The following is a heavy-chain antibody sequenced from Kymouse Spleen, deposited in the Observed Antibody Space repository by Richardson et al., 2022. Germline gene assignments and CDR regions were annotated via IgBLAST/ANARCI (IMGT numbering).Heavy chain of an antibody. D-gene: IGHD4-17*01,IGHD4-23*01. CDR3: ARWLYGYYGMDV. Sequence: QVQLQQWGAGLLKPSETLSLTCAVYGGSFSGYYWSWIRQPPGKGLEWIGEINHSGSTNYNPSLKSRVTISVDTSKNQFSLKLSSVTAADTAVYYCARWLYGYYGMDVWGQGTTVTVSS. CDR1: GGSFSGYY. V-gene: IGHV4-34*01. CDR2: INHSGST. J-gene: IGHJ6*02.